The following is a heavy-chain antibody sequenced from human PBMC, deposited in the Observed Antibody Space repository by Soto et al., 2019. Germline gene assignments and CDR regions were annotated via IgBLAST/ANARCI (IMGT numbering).Heavy chain of an antibody. J-gene: IGHJ6*02. CDR3: ARDPIVVVVAATVYYYYGMDV. CDR2: IRAYNGNT. D-gene: IGHD2-15*01. V-gene: IGHV1-18*01. CDR1: GYTFTSYG. Sequence: QVQLVQSGAEVKKPGVTLKVSCKASGYTFTSYGISWVRQAPGQGLEWMGWIRAYNGNTNYAQKLQGRVTMTTDTSTSTAYMELRSLRSDDTAVYYCARDPIVVVVAATVYYYYGMDVWGQGTTVTVSS.